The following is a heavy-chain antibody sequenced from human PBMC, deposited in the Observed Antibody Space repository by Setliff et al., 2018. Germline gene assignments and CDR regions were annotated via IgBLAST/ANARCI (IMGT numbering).Heavy chain of an antibody. J-gene: IGHJ6*03. D-gene: IGHD3-3*01. CDR3: ARSYQGVDDFWSGYFQTDYYYYMDV. CDR1: GYTFTNYD. Sequence: ASVKVSCKASGYTFTNYDINWVRQATGQGLEWMGWINPNSGNTGYAQNFQGRVTMTRNTSISTAYMELSSLRFEDTAVYYCARSYQGVDDFWSGYFQTDYYYYMDVWGKGTTVTVSS. V-gene: IGHV1-8*02. CDR2: INPNSGNT.